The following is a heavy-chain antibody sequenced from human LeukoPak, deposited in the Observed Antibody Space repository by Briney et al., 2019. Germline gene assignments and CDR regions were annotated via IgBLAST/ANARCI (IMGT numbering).Heavy chain of an antibody. CDR3: ARHRRYSYGPSLRYFDY. V-gene: IGHV4-59*08. CDR1: GGSISSYY. D-gene: IGHD5-18*01. CDR2: IYYSGST. Sequence: SETLSLTCTVSGGSISSYYWSWIRQPPGKGLEWIGYIYYSGSTNYNPSLKSRVTISVDTSKNQFSLNLGSVTAADTAVYYCARHRRYSYGPSLRYFDYWGQGSLVIVSS. J-gene: IGHJ4*02.